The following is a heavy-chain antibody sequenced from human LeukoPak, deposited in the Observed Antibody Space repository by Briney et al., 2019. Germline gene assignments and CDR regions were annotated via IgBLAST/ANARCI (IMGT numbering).Heavy chain of an antibody. CDR1: GFTFSSYS. J-gene: IGHJ4*02. D-gene: IGHD3-10*01. V-gene: IGHV3-21*01. Sequence: GGSLRLSCAASGFTFSSYSMNWVRQAPGKGLDWVSSISSSSSYIYYADSVRGRFTISRDNAKNSLYVQMNSLRAEDTAVYYCAKGGGSMVQGVNPFDYWGQGTLVTVSS. CDR2: ISSSSSYI. CDR3: AKGGGSMVQGVNPFDY.